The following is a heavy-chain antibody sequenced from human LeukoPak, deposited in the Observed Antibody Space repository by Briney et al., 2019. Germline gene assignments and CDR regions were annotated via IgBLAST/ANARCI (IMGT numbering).Heavy chain of an antibody. CDR1: GFTFSSYA. CDR2: ISGSGGST. J-gene: IGHJ4*02. D-gene: IGHD6-6*01. CDR3: AKDEYSSSPVTFDY. Sequence: GGSLRLPCAASGFTFSSYAVSWVRQAPGKGLEWVSAISGSGGSTYYADSVKGRFTISRDNSKNTLYLQMNSLRAEDTAVYYCAKDEYSSSPVTFDYWGQGTLVTVSS. V-gene: IGHV3-23*01.